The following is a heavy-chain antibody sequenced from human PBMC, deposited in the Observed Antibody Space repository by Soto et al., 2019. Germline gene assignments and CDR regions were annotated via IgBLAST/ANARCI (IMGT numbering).Heavy chain of an antibody. V-gene: IGHV4-59*12. CDR1: GGSISSYY. CDR2: IYYSGST. J-gene: IGHJ6*03. CDR3: ARGRPERYYYYYYMDV. Sequence: SETLSLTCTVSGGSISSYYWSWIRQPPGKGLEWIGYIYYSGSTNYNPSLKSRVTISVDTSKNQFSLKLSSVTAADTAVYYCARGRPERYYYYYYMDVWGKGTTVTVSS.